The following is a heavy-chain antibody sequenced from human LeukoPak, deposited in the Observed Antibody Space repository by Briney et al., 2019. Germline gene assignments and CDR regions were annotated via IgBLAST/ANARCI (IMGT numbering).Heavy chain of an antibody. V-gene: IGHV4-61*02. Sequence: SQTLSLTCTVSGGSISSGSYYWSWIRQPAGKGLEWIGRIYNSGSTNYNPSLKSRATISVDTSKNQSSLKLSSVTAADTAVYYCARVPYYYDSSGYPLGAFDIWGQGTMVTVSS. CDR1: GGSISSGSYY. J-gene: IGHJ3*02. CDR2: IYNSGST. D-gene: IGHD3-22*01. CDR3: ARVPYYYDSSGYPLGAFDI.